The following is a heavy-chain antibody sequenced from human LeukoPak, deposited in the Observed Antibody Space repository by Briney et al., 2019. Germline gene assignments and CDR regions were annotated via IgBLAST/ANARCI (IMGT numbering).Heavy chain of an antibody. J-gene: IGHJ4*02. V-gene: IGHV3-7*05. D-gene: IGHD6-19*01. CDR2: IKQDGSKK. CDR3: ARVRIAVAGKYYLDY. CDR1: GFTFSSYW. Sequence: GGSLRLSCAASGFTFSSYWMSWVRQAPGKGLEWVANIKQDGSKKYYVDSVKGRFTISRDNAKNSLYLQMNSLRAEDTAVYYCARVRIAVAGKYYLDYWGQGTLVTVSS.